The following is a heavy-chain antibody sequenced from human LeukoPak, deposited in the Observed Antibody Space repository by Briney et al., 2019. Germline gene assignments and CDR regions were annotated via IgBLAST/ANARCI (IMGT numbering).Heavy chain of an antibody. CDR1: GESSFSNYY. CDR3: SRQVVGNDY. D-gene: IGHD3-22*01. Sequence: SETLSLTCAVYGESSFSNYYWSWIRQTPGGALEWIGEINHSGYTIYNPSLKSRVTLPIDTSKNQFSLRLNSVTAADTAVYYCSRQVVGNDYWGQGTLVTVSS. J-gene: IGHJ4*02. V-gene: IGHV4-34*01. CDR2: INHSGYT.